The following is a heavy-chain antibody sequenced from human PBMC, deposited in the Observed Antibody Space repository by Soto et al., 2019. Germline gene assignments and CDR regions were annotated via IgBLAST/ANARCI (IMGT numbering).Heavy chain of an antibody. CDR3: AREVIVGAKYYYYSGMDV. Sequence: PGGSLRLSCAASGFTFSSYGMHWVRQAPGKGLEWVAVIWYDGSNKYYADSVKGRFTISRDNSKNTLYLQMNSLRAEDTAVYYCAREVIVGAKYYYYSGMDVWGQWTTVTVSS. CDR1: GFTFSSYG. V-gene: IGHV3-33*01. D-gene: IGHD1-26*01. J-gene: IGHJ6*02. CDR2: IWYDGSNK.